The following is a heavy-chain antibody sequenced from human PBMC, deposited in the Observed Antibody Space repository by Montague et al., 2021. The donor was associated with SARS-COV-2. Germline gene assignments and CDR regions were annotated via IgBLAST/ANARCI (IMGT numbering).Heavy chain of an antibody. D-gene: IGHD6-13*01. CDR3: ARVRLQQLVRLSGMDV. CDR2: IYYSGST. CDR1: GGSISSSSYY. Sequence: SETLSLTCTVSGGSISSSSYYWGWIRQPPGKGLEWIGSIYYSGSTYYNPSLKSRVTISVDTSKNQFSLKLSSVTAADTAVYYCARVRLQQLVRLSGMDVWGQGTTVTVSS. V-gene: IGHV4-39*07. J-gene: IGHJ6*02.